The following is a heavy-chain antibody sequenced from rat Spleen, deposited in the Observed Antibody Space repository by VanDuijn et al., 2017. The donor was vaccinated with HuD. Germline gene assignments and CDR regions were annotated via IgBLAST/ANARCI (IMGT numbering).Heavy chain of an antibody. CDR3: ARWTRYFDY. V-gene: IGHV3-1*01. D-gene: IGHD1-4*01. J-gene: IGHJ2*01. CDR2: ISYSGST. CDR1: GYSITSNY. Sequence: EAQLQESGPGLVKPSQSLSLTCSVTGYSITSNYWGWIRKFPGNKMEWMGYISYSGSTRYNPSLKSRISITRDTSKNQFFLQLKSVATEDTATYYCARWTRYFDYWGQGVMVTVSS.